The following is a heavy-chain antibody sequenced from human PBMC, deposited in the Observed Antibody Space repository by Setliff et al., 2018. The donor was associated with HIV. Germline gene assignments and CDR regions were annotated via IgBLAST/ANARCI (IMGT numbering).Heavy chain of an antibody. V-gene: IGHV1-2*02. J-gene: IGHJ4*02. CDR3: ARGMDYYDTSGYYQYYFDY. CDR1: GYTFTGYY. D-gene: IGHD3-22*01. CDR2: INPNNGGT. Sequence: ASVKVSCKASGYTFTGYYMHWVRQAPGQGLEWMGWINPNNGGTNYAQKFQGGVTMTRDTSISTAYMEVSRLRSDDTAVYYCARGMDYYDTSGYYQYYFDYWGQGTLVTVS.